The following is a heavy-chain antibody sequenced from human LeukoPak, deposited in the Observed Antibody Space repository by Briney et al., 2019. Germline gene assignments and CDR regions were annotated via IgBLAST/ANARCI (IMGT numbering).Heavy chain of an antibody. V-gene: IGHV4-31*03. J-gene: IGHJ5*02. CDR2: IYYSGST. CDR1: GGSISSGGYY. CDR3: VISSSWYGWFDP. D-gene: IGHD6-13*01. Sequence: PSETLSLTCTVSGGSISSGGYYWSWIRQHPGKGLEWIGYIYYSGSTYYSPSLKSRVTISVDTSKNQFSLKLSSVTAADTAVYYCVISSSWYGWFDPWGQGTLVTVSS.